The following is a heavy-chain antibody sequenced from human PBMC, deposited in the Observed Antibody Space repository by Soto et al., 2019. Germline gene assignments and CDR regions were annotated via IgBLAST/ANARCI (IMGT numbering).Heavy chain of an antibody. CDR3: ARELKGYCSGGSCYLGWFDP. J-gene: IGHJ5*02. CDR1: GGTFSSYA. V-gene: IGHV1-69*13. D-gene: IGHD2-15*01. CDR2: IIPIFGTA. Sequence: GASVKVSCKASGGTFSSYAISWVRQAPGQGLEWMGGIIPIFGTANYAQKFQGRVTITADESTSTAYMELSSLRSEDTAVYYCARELKGYCSGGSCYLGWFDPWGQGTLVTVS.